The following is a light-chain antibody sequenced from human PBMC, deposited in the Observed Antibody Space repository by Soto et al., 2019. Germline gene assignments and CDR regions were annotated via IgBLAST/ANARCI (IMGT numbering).Light chain of an antibody. V-gene: IGLV2-14*03. J-gene: IGLJ1*01. CDR3: CSYAGSSTYV. CDR1: SRDVGAYDY. CDR2: EVS. Sequence: QSALTQPASVSGSPGQPITISCTGSSRDVGAYDYVSWYQQHPGKAPKLIIYEVSYRPSGVSNRFSGSKSGNTASLTISGLQAEDEADYYCCSYAGSSTYVFGTGTKVTVL.